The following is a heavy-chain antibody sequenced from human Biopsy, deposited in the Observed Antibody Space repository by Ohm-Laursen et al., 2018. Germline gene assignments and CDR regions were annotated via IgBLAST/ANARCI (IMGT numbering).Heavy chain of an antibody. V-gene: IGHV1-69*01. Sequence: SSVKVSCNASGGTFTNYAISWVRQAPGQGLEWMGGIIPIFGTANYAQKFQGRVTITADESTSTAYMELSSLRSDDTAVYYCARDALGGGSHRFFYWGQGSLVTVSS. J-gene: IGHJ4*02. CDR1: GGTFTNYA. D-gene: IGHD1-26*01. CDR3: ARDALGGGSHRFFY. CDR2: IIPIFGTA.